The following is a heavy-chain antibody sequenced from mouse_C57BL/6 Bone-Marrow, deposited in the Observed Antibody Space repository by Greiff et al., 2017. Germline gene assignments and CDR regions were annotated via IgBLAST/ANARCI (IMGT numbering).Heavy chain of an antibody. D-gene: IGHD1-1*01. Sequence: EVKLVESGGGLVQPGGSLKLSCAASGFTFSDYYMYWVRQTPEKRLEWVAYISNGGGSTYYPDTVKGRFTISRDNAKNTLYLQMSRLKSEDTAMYYCARHPVPHGYGGYAMDYWGQGTSVTVSS. CDR1: GFTFSDYY. V-gene: IGHV5-12*01. J-gene: IGHJ4*01. CDR2: ISNGGGST. CDR3: ARHPVPHGYGGYAMDY.